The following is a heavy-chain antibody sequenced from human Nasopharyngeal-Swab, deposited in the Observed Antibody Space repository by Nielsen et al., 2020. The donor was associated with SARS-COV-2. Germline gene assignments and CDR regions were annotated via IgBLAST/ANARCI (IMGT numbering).Heavy chain of an antibody. CDR1: GFTFSSYA. V-gene: IGHV3-30*14. Sequence: GESLKISCAASGFTFSSYAMHWVRQAPGKGLEWVAVISYDGSNKYYADSVKGRFTISRDNSKNTLYLQMNNLRPEDTAMYYCASPVFGVVSDAFDLWGQGTMGTVSS. CDR2: ISYDGSNK. CDR3: ASPVFGVVSDAFDL. D-gene: IGHD3-3*01. J-gene: IGHJ3*01.